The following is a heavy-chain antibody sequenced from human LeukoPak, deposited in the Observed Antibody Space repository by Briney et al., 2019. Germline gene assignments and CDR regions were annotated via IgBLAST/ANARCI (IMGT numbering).Heavy chain of an antibody. CDR1: GFPFSIYE. CDR3: ALLAVASDFDY. J-gene: IGHJ4*02. CDR2: IHSSGTIK. D-gene: IGHD6-19*01. V-gene: IGHV3-48*03. Sequence: GGSLRLSCAVSGFPFSIYEMNWVRQAPGKGLEWVSNIHSSGTIKYYADSVKGRFSISRDNAKSSLYLQMNSLRVEDTAVYYCALLAVASDFDYWGKGALVTVSS.